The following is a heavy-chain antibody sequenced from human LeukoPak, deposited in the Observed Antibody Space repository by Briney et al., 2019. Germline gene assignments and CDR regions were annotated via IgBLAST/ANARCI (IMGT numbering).Heavy chain of an antibody. J-gene: IGHJ4*02. V-gene: IGHV3-30*02. CDR2: IRYDGSNK. Sequence: PGGSLRLSCAASGFTFSSYGMRWVRQAPGKGLEWVAFIRYDGSNKYYADSVKGRFTISRDNSKNTLYLQMNSLRAEDTAVYYCARRAGAYSHPYDYWGQGTLVTVSS. CDR1: GFTFSSYG. CDR3: ARRAGAYSHPYDY. D-gene: IGHD4/OR15-4a*01.